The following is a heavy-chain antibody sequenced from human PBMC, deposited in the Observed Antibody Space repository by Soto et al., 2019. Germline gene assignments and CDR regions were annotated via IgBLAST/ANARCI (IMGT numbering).Heavy chain of an antibody. Sequence: GGSLRLSCAASGFTISNFGMFWVRQAPGRGLEWISFISRSHSDIYYADSVKGRFTISRDNAKNSMFLEMNNLRDEDRAVYYCWREGPNGYMTYYIETWGQGVPVTVSS. D-gene: IGHD1-26*01. J-gene: IGHJ5*02. V-gene: IGHV3-21*05. CDR1: GFTISNFG. CDR2: ISRSHSDI. CDR3: WREGPNGYMTYYIET.